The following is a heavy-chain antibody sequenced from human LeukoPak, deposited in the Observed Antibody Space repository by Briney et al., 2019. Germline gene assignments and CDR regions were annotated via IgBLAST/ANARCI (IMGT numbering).Heavy chain of an antibody. V-gene: IGHV4-39*02. CDR1: GVSISSNLYY. D-gene: IGHD1-1*01. CDR3: ARRRPTGWFDS. J-gene: IGHJ5*01. Sequence: SETLSLTCAVSGVSISSNLYYWAWIRQPPGQGLEWIAMIYHTGTTYYNPSLRSRVSMSMDTSRNHFSLKLVSVTVTDSATYFCARRRPTGWFDSWGRGTLVAVSS. CDR2: IYHTGTT.